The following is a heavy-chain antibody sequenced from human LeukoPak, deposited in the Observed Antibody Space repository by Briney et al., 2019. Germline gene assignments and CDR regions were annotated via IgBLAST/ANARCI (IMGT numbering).Heavy chain of an antibody. CDR3: AKAHDYDFWSAFDS. Sequence: GGSLRLSCAASGFTFSTYAMNWVRQAPGKGLEWVSFISGSGGTIYYADSVKGRFTISRDNFENTLYLQMNSLRAGDAAAYYCAKAHDYDFWSAFDSWGQGTLVTVSS. CDR2: ISGSGGTI. J-gene: IGHJ4*02. CDR1: GFTFSTYA. V-gene: IGHV3-23*01. D-gene: IGHD3-3*01.